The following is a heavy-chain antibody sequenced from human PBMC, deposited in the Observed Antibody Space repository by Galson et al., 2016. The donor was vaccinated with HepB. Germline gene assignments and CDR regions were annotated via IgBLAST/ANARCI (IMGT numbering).Heavy chain of an antibody. V-gene: IGHV3-74*03. Sequence: SLRLSCAASGFTFSSSWMRWVRQAPGKGPVWVSRINPDGSSTTYADSVKGRFTISRDSSKNTLYLQMNSLRAEDTAVYYCARNRHCSGGSCYGAWGQGTLVTVSS. J-gene: IGHJ5*02. D-gene: IGHD2-15*01. CDR3: ARNRHCSGGSCYGA. CDR2: INPDGSST. CDR1: GFTFSSSW.